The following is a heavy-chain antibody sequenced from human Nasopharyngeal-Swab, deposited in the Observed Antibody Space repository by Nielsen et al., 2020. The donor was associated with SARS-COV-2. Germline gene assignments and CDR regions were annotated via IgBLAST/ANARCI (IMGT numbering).Heavy chain of an antibody. V-gene: IGHV5-51*03. Sequence: GGSLRLSCKGSGYSFTSYWIGWVRQLPGKGLEWMGIIYPGDSDTRYSPSFQGQVTISADKSISTAYLQWSSLKASDTAMYYCARTAYSGYRFDYWGQGTLVTVSS. D-gene: IGHD5-12*01. CDR2: IYPGDSDT. CDR1: GYSFTSYW. J-gene: IGHJ4*02. CDR3: ARTAYSGYRFDY.